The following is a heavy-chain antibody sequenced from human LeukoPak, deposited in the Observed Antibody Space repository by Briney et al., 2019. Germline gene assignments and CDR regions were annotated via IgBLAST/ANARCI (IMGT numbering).Heavy chain of an antibody. CDR3: TRTTGQRCFDC. Sequence: GGSLRLSCAASGFTFSSYWMHWVRQAPGKGPVWISHISSGVGTNIGYADSVKGRFTISRDNAKNTLYLQMNSLGVEDTAVYYCTRTTGQRCFDCWGQGTQVTVSS. CDR2: ISSGVGTNI. CDR1: GFTFSSYW. D-gene: IGHD4-11*01. V-gene: IGHV3-74*01. J-gene: IGHJ4*02.